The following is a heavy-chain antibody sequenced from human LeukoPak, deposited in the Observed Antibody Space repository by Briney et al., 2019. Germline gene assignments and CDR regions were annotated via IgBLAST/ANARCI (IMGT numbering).Heavy chain of an antibody. CDR2: ISYDGSNK. Sequence: PGGSLRLSCAASGFTFSSYAMHWVRQAPGKGLEWVAVISYDGSNKYYADSVKGRFTISRDNSKDTLYLQMNSLRAEDTAVYYCARDNSQAARWILDYWGQGTLVTVSS. CDR3: ARDNSQAARWILDY. J-gene: IGHJ4*02. V-gene: IGHV3-30-3*01. CDR1: GFTFSSYA. D-gene: IGHD6-6*01.